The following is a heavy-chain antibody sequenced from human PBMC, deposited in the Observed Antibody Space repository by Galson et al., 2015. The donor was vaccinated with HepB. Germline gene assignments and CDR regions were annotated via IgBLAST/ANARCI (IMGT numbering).Heavy chain of an antibody. V-gene: IGHV3-48*01. J-gene: IGHJ3*02. CDR3: ARGGRFYYDSSGQDRAFDI. CDR2: ITSSSRTI. D-gene: IGHD3-22*01. CDR1: GFTFSSYS. Sequence: SLRLSCAASGFTFSSYSMNWVRQAPGEGLEWVSYITSSSRTIYYADSVKSRFTISRDNAKNSLYLQMNSLRAEDTAVYYCARGGRFYYDSSGQDRAFDIWGQGTMVTVSS.